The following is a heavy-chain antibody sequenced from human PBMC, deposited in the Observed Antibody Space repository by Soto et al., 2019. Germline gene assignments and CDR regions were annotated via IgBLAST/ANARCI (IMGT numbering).Heavy chain of an antibody. J-gene: IGHJ6*02. V-gene: IGHV4-30-2*01. D-gene: IGHD3-9*01. Sequence: SETLSLTCAVSGGSISSGGYSWSWIRQPPGKGLEWIGYIYHSGSTYYNPSLKSRVTISVDRSKNQFSLKLSSVTAADTAVYYCARGGIYDILTGYYSGYYGMDVWGQGTTVTVSS. CDR2: IYHSGST. CDR3: ARGGIYDILTGYYSGYYGMDV. CDR1: GGSISSGGYS.